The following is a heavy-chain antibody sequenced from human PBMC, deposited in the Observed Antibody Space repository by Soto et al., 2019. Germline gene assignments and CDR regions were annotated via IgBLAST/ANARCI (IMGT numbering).Heavy chain of an antibody. CDR3: AKDSVHNLYRTSSLEDCFGP. J-gene: IGHJ5*02. Sequence: VGSLRLSCAASGFIFGNYAMTWVRQAPGKGLEWVATISGTGVNTYYAGSVRGRFTISRDNSKNTVWLQMNSLRAADSSVYYCAKDSVHNLYRTSSLEDCFGPWGQGTLVTVSS. D-gene: IGHD6-6*01. CDR1: GFIFGNYA. V-gene: IGHV3-23*01. CDR2: ISGTGVNT.